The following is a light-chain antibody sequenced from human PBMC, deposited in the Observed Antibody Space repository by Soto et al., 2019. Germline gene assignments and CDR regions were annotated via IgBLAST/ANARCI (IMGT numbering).Light chain of an antibody. CDR2: EGS. CDR3: CSYAGIWV. Sequence: QSVLTQPASVSGSPGQSITISCTGTSSDVGSYNLVSWYQQHPGKAPKLMIYEGSKRPSGVSNRFSGSKSGNTASLTISGLQAEDEAYYYCCSYAGIWVFGGGTKLTVL. V-gene: IGLV2-23*01. J-gene: IGLJ3*02. CDR1: SSDVGSYNL.